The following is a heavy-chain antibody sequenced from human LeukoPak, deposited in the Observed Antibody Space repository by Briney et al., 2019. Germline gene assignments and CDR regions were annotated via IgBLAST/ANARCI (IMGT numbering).Heavy chain of an antibody. Sequence: GGSLRLSCAASGFTFGSNGMNWVRQAPGKGLEWVSYISATGGTIYYADSVKGRFTISRDNAKNSLYLQMNSLRVEDTALYYCAGGRDRSELYFDSWGQGTLVTVSS. CDR2: ISATGGTI. V-gene: IGHV3-48*04. D-gene: IGHD3-10*01. J-gene: IGHJ4*02. CDR3: AGGRDRSELYFDS. CDR1: GFTFGSNG.